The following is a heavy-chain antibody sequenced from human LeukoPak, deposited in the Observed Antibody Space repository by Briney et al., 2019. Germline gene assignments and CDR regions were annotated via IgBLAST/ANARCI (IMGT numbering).Heavy chain of an antibody. CDR2: ISSSSVYI. V-gene: IGHV3-21*03. CDR1: GFTFSSYS. J-gene: IGHJ4*02. CDR3: ARAPSSGQPNYFDY. Sequence: GGSLRLSCAASGFTFSSYSMNWVRQAPGKGLEWVSSISSSSVYIYYADSLKGRFTISRGNGRNSLYLQMNSLRAEDTAVYYCARAPSSGQPNYFDYWGQGTLVTVSS. D-gene: IGHD6-19*01.